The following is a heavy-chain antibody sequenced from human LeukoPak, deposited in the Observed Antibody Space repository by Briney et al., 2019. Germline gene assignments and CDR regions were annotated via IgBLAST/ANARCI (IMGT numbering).Heavy chain of an antibody. CDR2: MTLDSGRI. D-gene: IGHD5-12*01. Sequence: GGSLRLSCAVSGFTFYKYGMHWVRQVPGKGLEWVSGMTLDSGRIVYADSVKGRFTISRDKAKNSLYLQMNSLRVEDTALYYCAKDTLYSGYDTFDYWGQGTLVTVSS. V-gene: IGHV3-9*01. CDR3: AKDTLYSGYDTFDY. J-gene: IGHJ4*02. CDR1: GFTFYKYG.